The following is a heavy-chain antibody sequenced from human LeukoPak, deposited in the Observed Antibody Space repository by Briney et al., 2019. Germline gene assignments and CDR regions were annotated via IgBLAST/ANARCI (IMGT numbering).Heavy chain of an antibody. V-gene: IGHV3-20*04. J-gene: IGHJ4*02. CDR3: AREHCSSSSCHLDY. D-gene: IGHD2-2*01. CDR2: INWNGGST. Sequence: GGSLRLSCAASGFTFDDYGMSWVRQAPGKGLEWVSGINWNGGSTGYADSVKGRFTISRDNAKNSLYLQMNSLRAVDTAVYYCAREHCSSSSCHLDYWGQGTLVTVSS. CDR1: GFTFDDYG.